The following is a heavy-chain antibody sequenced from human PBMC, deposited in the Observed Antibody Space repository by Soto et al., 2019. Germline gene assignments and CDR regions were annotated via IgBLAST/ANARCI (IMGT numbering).Heavy chain of an antibody. V-gene: IGHV3-7*01. Sequence: PGGSLRLSCAASGFTFSSYAMHWVRQTPGKGLEWVANIKQDGSEKYYVDSVKGRFTISRDNAKNSLYLQMNSLRAEDTAVYYCARALPSGAYYDFWSGYYVGFGGYFDYWGQGTLVTVSS. CDR2: IKQDGSEK. D-gene: IGHD3-3*01. J-gene: IGHJ4*02. CDR1: GFTFSSYA. CDR3: ARALPSGAYYDFWSGYYVGFGGYFDY.